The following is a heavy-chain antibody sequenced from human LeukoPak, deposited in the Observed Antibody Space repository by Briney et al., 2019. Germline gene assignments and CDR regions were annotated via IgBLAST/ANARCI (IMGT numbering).Heavy chain of an antibody. CDR2: FDPEDGET. CDR3: AAMYGGNWNPFDY. D-gene: IGHD4-23*01. V-gene: IGHV1-24*01. CDR1: GYTLTELS. J-gene: IGHJ4*02. Sequence: ASVKVSCKVSGYTLTELSMHWVRQAPGKGLEWMGGFDPEDGETIYAQKFQGRVTMTEGTSTDTAYMELSSLRSEDTAVYYCAAMYGGNWNPFDYWGQGTLVTVSS.